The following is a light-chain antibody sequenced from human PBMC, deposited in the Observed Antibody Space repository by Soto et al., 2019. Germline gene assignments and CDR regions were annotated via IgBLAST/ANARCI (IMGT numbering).Light chain of an antibody. Sequence: EIVLTQSPVTLSLSPGDRATLSCRASQSVSTYLAWYQQKPGQAPSLLIYDASDRATGIPARFSGSGSWTDFTLTISSLEPEDFAIYSCQQRSNWPLTFGGGTKVDIK. CDR1: QSVSTY. J-gene: IGKJ4*01. V-gene: IGKV3-11*01. CDR2: DAS. CDR3: QQRSNWPLT.